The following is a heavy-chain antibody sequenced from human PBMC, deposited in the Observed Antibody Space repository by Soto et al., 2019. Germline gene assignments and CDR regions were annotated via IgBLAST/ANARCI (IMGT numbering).Heavy chain of an antibody. CDR2: ISSSSSTI. CDR1: GFTFSSYS. CDR3: ASLIEGDQPEYYDFWSGYYSRFDP. D-gene: IGHD3-3*01. Sequence: PGGSLRLSCAASGFTFSSYSMNWVRQAPGKGLEWVSYISSSSSTIYYADSVKGRFTISRDNAKNSLYLQMNSLRDEDTAVYYCASLIEGDQPEYYDFWSGYYSRFDPWGQGTLVTVSS. V-gene: IGHV3-48*02. J-gene: IGHJ5*02.